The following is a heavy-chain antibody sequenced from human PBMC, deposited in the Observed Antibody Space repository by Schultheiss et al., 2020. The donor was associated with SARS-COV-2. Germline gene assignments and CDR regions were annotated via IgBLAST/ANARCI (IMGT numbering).Heavy chain of an antibody. Sequence: GESLKISCEASGFTFSDYGMHWVRQAPGKGLEWVSVISYSGNNEDYADSVKGRFTISRDNSKNTLYLEVNSLRAEDTAVYYCAKDRLDTSGWGTTSYFDLWGQGTLVTVSS. CDR2: ISYSGNNE. J-gene: IGHJ4*02. V-gene: IGHV3-30*18. D-gene: IGHD6-19*01. CDR1: GFTFSDYG. CDR3: AKDRLDTSGWGTTSYFDL.